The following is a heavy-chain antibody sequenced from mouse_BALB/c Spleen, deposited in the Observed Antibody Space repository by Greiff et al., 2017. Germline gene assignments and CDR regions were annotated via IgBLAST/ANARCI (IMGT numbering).Heavy chain of an antibody. CDR3: ARSGYGNYGY. CDR2: INPSTGYT. V-gene: IGHV1-7*01. J-gene: IGHJ2*01. Sequence: VQLQQSGAELAKPGASVKMSCKASGYTFTSYWMHWVKQRPGQGLEWIGYINPSTGYTEYNQKFKDKATLTADKSSSTAYMQLSSLTSEDSAVYYCARSGYGNYGYWGQGTTLTVSS. D-gene: IGHD2-1*01. CDR1: GYTFTSYW.